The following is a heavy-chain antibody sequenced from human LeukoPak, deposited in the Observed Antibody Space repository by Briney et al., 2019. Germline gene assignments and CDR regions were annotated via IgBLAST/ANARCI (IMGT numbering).Heavy chain of an antibody. Sequence: GGSLRLSCAASGLTFSSYSMNWVRQAPGKGLEWVSYISTGSSTIYYADSVKGRFTISRDNAKNSLYLQMNSLRDEDTAVYYCAGDVGGYGTKGYYFDYWGQGTLVTVSS. V-gene: IGHV3-48*02. CDR3: AGDVGGYGTKGYYFDY. CDR1: GLTFSSYS. CDR2: ISTGSSTI. D-gene: IGHD5-12*01. J-gene: IGHJ4*02.